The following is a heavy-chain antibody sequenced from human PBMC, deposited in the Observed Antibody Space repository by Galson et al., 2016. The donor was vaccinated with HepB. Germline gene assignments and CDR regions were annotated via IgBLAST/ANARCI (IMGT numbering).Heavy chain of an antibody. V-gene: IGHV3-30*04. CDR3: ARGGESYV. Sequence: SLRLSCAASGFIFSSYAVHWVRQAPGKGLEWVAVISYDGSNKYYADSVKGRFTISRDNSKNTLYLQMDSLRAEDTAVYYCARGGESYVWGQGTSVTVSS. D-gene: IGHD3-10*01. J-gene: IGHJ6*02. CDR2: ISYDGSNK. CDR1: GFIFSSYA.